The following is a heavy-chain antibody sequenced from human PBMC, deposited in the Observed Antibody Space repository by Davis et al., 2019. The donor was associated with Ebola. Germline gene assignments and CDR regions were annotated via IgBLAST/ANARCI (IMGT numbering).Heavy chain of an antibody. J-gene: IGHJ6*02. CDR2: ISAYNGNT. CDR1: GYTFTSYG. Sequence: AASVKVSCKASGYTFTSYGISWVRQAPGQGLEWMGWISAYNGNTNYAQKLQSRVTMTTDTSTSTAYMELRSLRSDDTAVYYCAREVAAAGTGRYYYYYGMDVWGQGTTVTVSS. D-gene: IGHD6-13*01. CDR3: AREVAAAGTGRYYYYYGMDV. V-gene: IGHV1-18*01.